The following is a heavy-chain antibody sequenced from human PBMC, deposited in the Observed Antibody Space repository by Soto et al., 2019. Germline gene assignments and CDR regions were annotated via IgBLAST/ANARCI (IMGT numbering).Heavy chain of an antibody. CDR2: IYYSGST. D-gene: IGHD6-25*01. Sequence: SETLSLTCTVSGGSVSSGSYYWSWIRQPPGKGLEWIGYIYYSGSTNYNPSLKSRVTISVDTSKNQFSLKLSSVTAADTAVYYCARERAAHFDYWGQGTLVTVSS. CDR1: GGSVSSGSYY. J-gene: IGHJ4*02. CDR3: ARERAAHFDY. V-gene: IGHV4-61*01.